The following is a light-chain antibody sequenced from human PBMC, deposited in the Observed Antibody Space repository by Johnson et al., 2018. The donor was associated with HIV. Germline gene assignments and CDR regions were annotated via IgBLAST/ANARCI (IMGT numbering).Light chain of an antibody. CDR2: ENN. V-gene: IGLV1-51*02. CDR1: SSNIGNNY. J-gene: IGLJ1*01. CDR3: GTWGGV. Sequence: QSVLTQPPSVSAAPVQKVTISCSCSSSNIGNNYVSWYQQLPGTAPKLLIYENNKRPSGIPDRFSGSKSGTSATLGITGLQTGDEADYYCGTWGGVFGTGTKVTVL.